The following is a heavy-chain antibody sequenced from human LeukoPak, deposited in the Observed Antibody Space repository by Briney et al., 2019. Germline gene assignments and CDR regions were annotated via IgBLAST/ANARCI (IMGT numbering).Heavy chain of an antibody. V-gene: IGHV1-69*01. CDR3: ATVPVEQNNDGLIKVASFLDP. CDR1: GGSFNNYA. Sequence: ASVKVSCKASGGSFNNYAISWVRQAPGQGLEWMGGIIPLSGTADYAQRSQGRLSITADESTRTAYMELSSLTSEVTAVYYCATVPVEQNNDGLIKVASFLDPWGQGTLVTVSS. CDR2: IIPLSGTA. D-gene: IGHD1/OR15-1a*01. J-gene: IGHJ5*02.